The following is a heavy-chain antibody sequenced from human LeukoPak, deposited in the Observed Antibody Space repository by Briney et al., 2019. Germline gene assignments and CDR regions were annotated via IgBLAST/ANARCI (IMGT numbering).Heavy chain of an antibody. V-gene: IGHV1-2*02. CDR1: GYTFTGYY. CDR2: INPNSGGT. J-gene: IGHJ4*02. Sequence: ASVKVSCKASGYTFTGYYMHWVRQAPGQGLEWMGWINPNSGGTNYAQKFQGRVTMTRDTPISTAYMELSRLRSDDTAVYYCARVFLLYGDPFDYWGQGTLVTVSS. CDR3: ARVFLLYGDPFDY. D-gene: IGHD4-17*01.